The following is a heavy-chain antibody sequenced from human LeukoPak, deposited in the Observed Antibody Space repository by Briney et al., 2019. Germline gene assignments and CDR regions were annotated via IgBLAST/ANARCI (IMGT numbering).Heavy chain of an antibody. CDR2: IYYSGST. Sequence: SETLSLTCTVSGGSISSSSYYWGWIRQPPGKGLEWIGSIYYSGSTYYNPSLKSRVTISVDTSKNQFSLKLSSVTAADTAVYYCARSAVVTAILPFDYWGQGTLVTVSS. J-gene: IGHJ4*02. D-gene: IGHD2-21*02. CDR1: GGSISSSSYY. CDR3: ARSAVVTAILPFDY. V-gene: IGHV4-39*01.